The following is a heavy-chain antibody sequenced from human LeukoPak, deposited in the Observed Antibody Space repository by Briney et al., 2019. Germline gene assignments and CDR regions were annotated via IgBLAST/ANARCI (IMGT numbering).Heavy chain of an antibody. D-gene: IGHD3-9*01. V-gene: IGHV4-4*02. J-gene: IGHJ3*02. Sequence: KTSETLSLTCAVSGASISSSNWWSWVRQPPGKGLVWIGEIYHSGSTNYNPSLKSRVTISVDKSKNQFSLKLSSVTAADTAVYYCARGKLRYFDWLRAFDIWGQGTMVTVSS. CDR1: GASISSSNW. CDR3: ARGKLRYFDWLRAFDI. CDR2: IYHSGST.